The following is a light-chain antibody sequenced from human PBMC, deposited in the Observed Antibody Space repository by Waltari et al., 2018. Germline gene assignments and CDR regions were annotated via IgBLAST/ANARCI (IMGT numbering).Light chain of an antibody. V-gene: IGLV1-40*01. J-gene: IGLJ3*02. Sequence: QSVLTQPPSVSGAPGQRVTIPCPGSSSNIGAGFPVHWYQQLPGTAPNLLIYGNNNRPSGVPDRFSGSKSGTSASLAITGLQAEDEADYYCQSYGSDWVFGGGTKLTVL. CDR2: GNN. CDR1: SSNIGAGFP. CDR3: QSYGSDWV.